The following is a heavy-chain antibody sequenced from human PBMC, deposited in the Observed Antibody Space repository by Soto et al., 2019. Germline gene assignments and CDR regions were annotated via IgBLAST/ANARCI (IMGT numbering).Heavy chain of an antibody. CDR1: GFPFNTYA. V-gene: IGHV3-23*01. J-gene: IGHJ5*02. Sequence: EVQLLEYGGGLAQPGGSLRLSCAASGFPFNTYAMSWVRQAPGKGPEWVSAISESGDNAFYADSVQGRFTISRDNSYNILYLQMNSLGAEDTALYFCAKGGYIYGLDPWGQGTLVTVSS. D-gene: IGHD5-18*01. CDR2: ISESGDNA. CDR3: AKGGYIYGLDP.